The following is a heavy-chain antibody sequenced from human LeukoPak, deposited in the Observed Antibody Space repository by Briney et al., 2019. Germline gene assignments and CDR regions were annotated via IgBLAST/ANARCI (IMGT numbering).Heavy chain of an antibody. Sequence: ASVKVSCKASGGTFSGYTISWVRQAPGQGLEWMGRIIPILGIANYAQKFQGRVTITADKSTSTAYMELSSLRSEDTAVYYCARGSSSWDWFDPWGQGTLVTVSS. CDR3: ARGSSSWDWFDP. CDR2: IIPILGIA. D-gene: IGHD6-13*01. CDR1: GGTFSGYT. V-gene: IGHV1-69*02. J-gene: IGHJ5*02.